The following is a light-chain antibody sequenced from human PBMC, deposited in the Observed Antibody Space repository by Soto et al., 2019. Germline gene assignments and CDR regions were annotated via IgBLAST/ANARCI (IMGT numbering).Light chain of an antibody. V-gene: IGKV1-9*01. CDR3: LHLHSYPLT. CDR2: GAS. Sequence: DIPLTQSPSFLSASVGDRVTITCRASQGISSYLAWYQQKPGKAPRLLIYGASTLQSGVPSTFSGYGSGTEFTLTISSLQPEDFATYYCLHLHSYPLTFGGGTRVEI. CDR1: QGISSY. J-gene: IGKJ4*01.